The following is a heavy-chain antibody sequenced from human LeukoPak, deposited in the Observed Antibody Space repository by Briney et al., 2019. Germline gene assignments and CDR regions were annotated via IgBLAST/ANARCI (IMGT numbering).Heavy chain of an antibody. J-gene: IGHJ6*03. CDR1: GGSISGYY. CDR3: AREVADYGGYYYYHYMDV. D-gene: IGHD4-23*01. CDR2: IYTSGSN. Sequence: PSETLSLTCTVSGGSISGYYWSWIRQPAGKGLEWIGRIYTSGSNNYNPSLKSRVTMSVDTSKNQFSLKLSSGTAADTAMYYCAREVADYGGYYYYHYMDVWGKGTTVTISS. V-gene: IGHV4-4*07.